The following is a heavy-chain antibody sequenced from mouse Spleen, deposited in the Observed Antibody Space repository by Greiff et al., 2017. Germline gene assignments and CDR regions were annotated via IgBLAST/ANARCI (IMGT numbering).Heavy chain of an antibody. V-gene: IGHV1-81*01. Sequence: VQRVESGAELARPGASVKLSCKASGYTFTSYGISWVKQRTGQGLEWIGEIYPRSGNTYYNEKFKGKATLTADKSSSTAYMELRSLTSEDSAVYFCARGGNPFAYWGQGTLVTVSA. CDR3: ARGGNPFAY. D-gene: IGHD2-1*01. CDR1: GYTFTSYG. CDR2: IYPRSGNT. J-gene: IGHJ3*01.